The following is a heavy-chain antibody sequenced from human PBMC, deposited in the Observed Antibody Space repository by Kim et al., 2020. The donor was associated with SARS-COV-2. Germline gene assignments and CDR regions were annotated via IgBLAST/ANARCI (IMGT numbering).Heavy chain of an antibody. CDR2: ISYDGSNK. CDR3: AKLENRSIAALEYYYYYGMDV. CDR1: GFTFSSYG. J-gene: IGHJ6*02. D-gene: IGHD6-6*01. Sequence: GGSLRLSCAASGFTFSSYGMHWVRQAPGKGLEWVAVISYDGSNKYYADSVKGRFTISRDNSKNTLYLQMNSLRAEDTAVYYCAKLENRSIAALEYYYYYGMDVWGQGTTVTVSS. V-gene: IGHV3-30*18.